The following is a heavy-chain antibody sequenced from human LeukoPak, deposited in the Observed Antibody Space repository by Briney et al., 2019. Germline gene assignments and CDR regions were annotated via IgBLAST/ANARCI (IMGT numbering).Heavy chain of an antibody. CDR2: ISSSSSYI. CDR3: AISIAAAGTIDY. CDR1: GFTFSSYS. V-gene: IGHV3-21*01. Sequence: GGSLRLSCAASGFTFSSYSMNWVRQAPGKGLEWVSSISSSSSYIYYADSVKGRFTISRDNAKNSLYLQMNSLRAEDTAVYYCAISIAAAGTIDYWGQGTLVTVSS. D-gene: IGHD6-13*01. J-gene: IGHJ4*02.